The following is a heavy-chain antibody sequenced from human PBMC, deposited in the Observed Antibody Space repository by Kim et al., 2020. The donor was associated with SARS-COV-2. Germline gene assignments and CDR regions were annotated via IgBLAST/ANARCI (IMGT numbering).Heavy chain of an antibody. CDR1: GGSFSGYY. Sequence: SETLSLTCSVYGGSFSGYYWTWIRQSPGKGLEWIEEINHSGDTNYNPSLKSRVTISIDKSHNRFSLKLASVTAADTALYYCARASLFTLLVITGPNAFDIWGQGTIVTVSS. CDR2: INHSGDT. D-gene: IGHD3-16*01. CDR3: ARASLFTLLVITGPNAFDI. V-gene: IGHV4-34*01. J-gene: IGHJ3*02.